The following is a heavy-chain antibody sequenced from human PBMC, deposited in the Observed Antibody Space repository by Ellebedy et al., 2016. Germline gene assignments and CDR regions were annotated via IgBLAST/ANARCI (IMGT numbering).Heavy chain of an antibody. CDR1: GFTFSGSA. CDR2: IRSKANSYAT. D-gene: IGHD4-17*01. V-gene: IGHV3-73*01. Sequence: GESLKISCAASGFTFSGSAMHWVRQASGKGLEWVGRIRSKANSYATAYAASVKGRFTISRDDSKNTAYLQMNSLKTEDTAVYYCTIRRQLNGDFDAFDIWGQGTMVTVSS. J-gene: IGHJ3*02. CDR3: TIRRQLNGDFDAFDI.